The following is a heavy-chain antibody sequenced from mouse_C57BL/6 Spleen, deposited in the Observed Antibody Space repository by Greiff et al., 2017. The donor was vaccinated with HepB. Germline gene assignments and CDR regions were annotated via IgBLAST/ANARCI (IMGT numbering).Heavy chain of an antibody. Sequence: QVQLKESGAELVKPGASVKISCKASGYAFSSYWMNWVKQRPGKGLEWIGKIYPGDGDTNYKVKFKGKATLTADKSSSTAYMQLSSLTSEDSAVYFCARYGLRERALMDYWGQGTSVTVSS. CDR1: GYAFSSYW. CDR3: ARYGLRERALMDY. J-gene: IGHJ4*01. CDR2: IYPGDGDT. V-gene: IGHV1-80*01. D-gene: IGHD2-2*01.